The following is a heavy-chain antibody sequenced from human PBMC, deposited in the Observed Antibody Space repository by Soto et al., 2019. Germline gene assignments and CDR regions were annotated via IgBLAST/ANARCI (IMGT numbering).Heavy chain of an antibody. D-gene: IGHD6-13*01. Sequence: SVKVSCKASGGTFSSYAISWVRQAPGQGLEWMGGIIPIFGTANYAQKFQGRVTITADESTSTAYMELSSLRSEDTAVYYCARVSAAAGDYYYYGMDVWGQGTTVTVSS. J-gene: IGHJ6*02. V-gene: IGHV1-69*13. CDR1: GGTFSSYA. CDR3: ARVSAAAGDYYYYGMDV. CDR2: IIPIFGTA.